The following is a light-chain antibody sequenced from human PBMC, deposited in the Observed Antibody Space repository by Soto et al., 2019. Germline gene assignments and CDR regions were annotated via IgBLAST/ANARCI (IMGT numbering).Light chain of an antibody. J-gene: IGLJ2*01. CDR2: EVS. CDR1: SSDVGGYNY. CDR3: SSFEASNNLL. Sequence: QSVLTQPPSASGSPGQSVTISCTGTSSDVGGYNYVSWYQQHPGKAPKLMIYEVSKRPSGVPDRFSGSRSGNTASLTVSGLQVEDEADYYCSSFEASNNLLFGGGTKLTVL. V-gene: IGLV2-8*01.